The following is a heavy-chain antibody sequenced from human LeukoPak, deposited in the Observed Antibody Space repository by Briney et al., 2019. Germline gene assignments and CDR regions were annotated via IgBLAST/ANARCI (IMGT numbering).Heavy chain of an antibody. J-gene: IGHJ5*02. CDR3: ARHRYREQGWFDP. CDR2: INHSGST. D-gene: IGHD1-26*01. CDR1: GGSFSGYY. V-gene: IGHV4-34*01. Sequence: SETLSLTCAVYGGSFSGYYWSWIRQPPGKGLEWIGEINHSGSTNYNPSLKSRVTISVDTSKNQFSLKLSSVTAADTAVYYCARHRYREQGWFDPWGQGTLVTVSS.